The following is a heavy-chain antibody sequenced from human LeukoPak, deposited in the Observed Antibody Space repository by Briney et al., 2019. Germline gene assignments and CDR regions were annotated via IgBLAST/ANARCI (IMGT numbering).Heavy chain of an antibody. V-gene: IGHV3-7*01. CDR2: IKQDESEK. CDR3: AREHYYDSSGYYWYFDL. CDR1: GFSFGNYW. Sequence: GGSLRLSCAASGFSFGNYWMSWVRQAPGKGLEWVANIKQDESEKYYVDSVRGRFTISRDNAKNSLYLQMNSLRAEDTAVYYCAREHYYDSSGYYWYFDLWGRGTLVTVSS. J-gene: IGHJ2*01. D-gene: IGHD3-22*01.